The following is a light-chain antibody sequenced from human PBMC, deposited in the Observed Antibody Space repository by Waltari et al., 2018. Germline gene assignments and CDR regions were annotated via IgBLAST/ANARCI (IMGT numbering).Light chain of an antibody. CDR3: AVWDDSLTGQVI. CDR2: RNT. J-gene: IGLJ2*01. Sequence: QSVLTQPTSASGTPGQGVTISCSGSSSNLGTYYVYWYHQRPGTAPNLLIYRNTQRPVGVPDRFSGSKSGTSASLAISGLRSEDEADYYCAVWDDSLTGQVIFGGGTKLTVL. V-gene: IGLV1-47*01. CDR1: SSNLGTYY.